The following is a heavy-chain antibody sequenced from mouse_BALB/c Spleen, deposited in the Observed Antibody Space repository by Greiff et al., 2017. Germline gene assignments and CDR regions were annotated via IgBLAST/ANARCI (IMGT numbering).Heavy chain of an antibody. CDR2: IWSGGST. CDR3: ARNRGANYYFYYFDY. CDR1: GFSLTSYG. Sequence: VKLVESGPGLVQPSQSLSITCTVSGFSLTSYGVHWVRQSPGKGLEWLGVIWSGGSTDYNAAFISRLSISKDNSKSQVFFKMNSLQANDTAIYYCARNRGANYYFYYFDYWGQGTTLTVSS. D-gene: IGHD1-1*01. V-gene: IGHV2-2*02. J-gene: IGHJ2*01.